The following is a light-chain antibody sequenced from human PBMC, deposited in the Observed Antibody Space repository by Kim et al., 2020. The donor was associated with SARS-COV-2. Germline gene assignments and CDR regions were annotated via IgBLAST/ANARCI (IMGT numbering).Light chain of an antibody. CDR3: QQYDTSSYT. CDR1: QRINSNY. J-gene: IGKJ2*01. V-gene: IGKV3-20*01. CDR2: GAS. Sequence: PGETATLSCRDSQRINSNYLAWYQQKPGQAPRLLIYGASSRATAIPDRFSGSGSGTDFTLTINRLEPEDFAVYYCQQYDTSSYTFGQGTKLEIK.